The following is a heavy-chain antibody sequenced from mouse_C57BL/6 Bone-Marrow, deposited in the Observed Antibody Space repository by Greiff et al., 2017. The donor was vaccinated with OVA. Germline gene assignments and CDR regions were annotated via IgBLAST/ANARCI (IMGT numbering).Heavy chain of an antibody. CDR3: THLLYDY. V-gene: IGHV1-15*01. CDR1: GYTFTDYE. Sequence: VQLQESGAELVRPGASVTLSCKASGYTFTDYEMHWVKQTPVHGLEWIGAIDPETGGTAYNQKFKGKAILTADKSSSTAYMELRSLTSEDSADYYCTHLLYDYWGQGTTLTVSS. J-gene: IGHJ2*01. D-gene: IGHD2-1*01. CDR2: IDPETGGT.